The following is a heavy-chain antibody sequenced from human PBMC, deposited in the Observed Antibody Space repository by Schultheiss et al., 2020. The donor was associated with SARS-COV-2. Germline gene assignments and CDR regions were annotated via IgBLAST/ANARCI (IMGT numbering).Heavy chain of an antibody. V-gene: IGHV4-34*01. CDR3: ATTDYGDYVGY. CDR2: INHSGST. D-gene: IGHD4-17*01. Sequence: SETLSLTCGVYGGSFSSFYRSWIRQPPGRGLEWIGEINHSGSTNYNPSLKSRVTISVDTSKNQFSLKLTSVTAADTAVYYCATTDYGDYVGYWGQGTLVTVSS. J-gene: IGHJ4*02. CDR1: GGSFSSFY.